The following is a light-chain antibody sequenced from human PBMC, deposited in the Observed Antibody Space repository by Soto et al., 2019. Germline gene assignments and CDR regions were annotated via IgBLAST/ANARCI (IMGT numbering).Light chain of an antibody. Sequence: DIQMTQSPSSLSASVGDRVTITCRASQSTSNYLNWYFQKPGKDPKLLIYAAYTLHGGVPSRFSGSGSGTDFTITISSLQPEDFATYFCQQTDNYPWTFGQGTTVEIK. V-gene: IGKV1-39*01. CDR1: QSTSNY. CDR2: AAY. CDR3: QQTDNYPWT. J-gene: IGKJ1*01.